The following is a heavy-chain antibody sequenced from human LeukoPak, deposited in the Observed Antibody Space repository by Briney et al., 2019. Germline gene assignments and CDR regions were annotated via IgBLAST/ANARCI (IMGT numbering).Heavy chain of an antibody. CDR1: GGTFSSYA. J-gene: IGHJ3*02. Sequence: GASVKVSCKASGGTFSSYAISWVRQAPGQGLERMGGIIPIFGTANYAQKFQGRVTITTGESTSTAYMELSSLRSEDTAVYYCASGKGGVLDAFDIWGQGTMVTVSS. CDR3: ASGKGGVLDAFDI. V-gene: IGHV1-69*05. CDR2: IIPIFGTA.